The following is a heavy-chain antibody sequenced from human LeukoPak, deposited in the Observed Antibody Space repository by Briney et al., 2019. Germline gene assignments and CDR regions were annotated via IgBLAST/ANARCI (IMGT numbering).Heavy chain of an antibody. V-gene: IGHV3-23*01. CDR1: GFRFSDFA. D-gene: IGHD5-18*01. CDR2: ISRSGLNT. Sequence: PGGSLRLSCVASGFRFSDFAMSWVRQAPGKGLEWVARISRSGLNTFYADSVKGRFAISRVDSKNSLFLQMNSLRGEDTAVYYCARRGNVYGFFDYWGQGTQVTVSS. CDR3: ARRGNVYGFFDY. J-gene: IGHJ4*02.